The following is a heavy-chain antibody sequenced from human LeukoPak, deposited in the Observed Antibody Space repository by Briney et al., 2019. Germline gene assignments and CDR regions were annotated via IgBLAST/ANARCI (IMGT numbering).Heavy chain of an antibody. Sequence: PGGSLRLSCAASGFTFRSYAMSWVRQGPGKGLEWVSHINDNGGSTFYTDSVKGRFTISRDNAKNSLYLQMNSLRAEDTAVYYCARDRSRYSYGPEYFQHWGQGTLVTVSS. J-gene: IGHJ1*01. D-gene: IGHD5-18*01. V-gene: IGHV3-23*01. CDR1: GFTFRSYA. CDR2: INDNGGST. CDR3: ARDRSRYSYGPEYFQH.